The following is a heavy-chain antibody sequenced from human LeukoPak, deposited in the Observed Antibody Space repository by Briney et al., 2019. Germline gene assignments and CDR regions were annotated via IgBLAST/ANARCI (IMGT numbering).Heavy chain of an antibody. Sequence: GGSLRLSCAASGFTFSSYSMNWVRQAPGKGLEWVSSISSSSSYIYYADSVKGRFTISRDNAKNSLYLQMNSLRAEDTAVYYCARPGVRARAFDIWGQGTMVTVSS. D-gene: IGHD1-26*01. CDR3: ARPGVRARAFDI. CDR2: ISSSSSYI. V-gene: IGHV3-21*04. J-gene: IGHJ3*02. CDR1: GFTFSSYS.